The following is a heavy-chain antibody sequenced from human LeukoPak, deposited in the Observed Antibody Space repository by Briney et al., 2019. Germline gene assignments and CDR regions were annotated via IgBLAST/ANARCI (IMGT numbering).Heavy chain of an antibody. CDR3: ATSGIGPAAGYYYYGMDV. V-gene: IGHV1-18*01. CDR2: ISAYNGNT. Sequence: RASVKVSCKASGYTFTSYGISWVRQAPGQGLEWMGWISAYNGNTNYAQKLQGRVTMTTDTSTSTAYMELRSLRSGDTAVYYCATSGIGPAAGYYYYGMDVWGQGTTVTVSS. D-gene: IGHD2-2*01. CDR1: GYTFTSYG. J-gene: IGHJ6*02.